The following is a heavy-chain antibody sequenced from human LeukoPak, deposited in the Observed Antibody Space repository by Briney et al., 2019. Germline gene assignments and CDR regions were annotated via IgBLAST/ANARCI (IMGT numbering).Heavy chain of an antibody. D-gene: IGHD3-22*01. CDR3: AKESITMIVVVISGGDFDY. CDR1: GFIFSSYA. V-gene: IGHV3-23*01. Sequence: PGGSLRLSCAASGFIFSSYAMSWVRQAPGEGLEWVSAISGSGGSTYYADSVKGRFTISRDNSKNTLYLQMNSLRAEDTAVYYCAKESITMIVVVISGGDFDYWGQGTLVTVSS. CDR2: ISGSGGST. J-gene: IGHJ4*02.